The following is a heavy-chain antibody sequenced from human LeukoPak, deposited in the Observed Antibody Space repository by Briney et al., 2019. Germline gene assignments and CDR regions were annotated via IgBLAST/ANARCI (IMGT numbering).Heavy chain of an antibody. Sequence: PGGSLRLSCAASGFTFSNYGMHWVRQAPGKGLEWVAVIWYDGSNKYYADSVKGRFTISRDNSKNTLYLQMNSLRAEDTAVYYCARSSGGSYLVDYWGQGTLVTVSS. J-gene: IGHJ4*02. CDR3: ARSSGGSYLVDY. CDR2: IWYDGSNK. V-gene: IGHV3-33*01. CDR1: GFTFSNYG. D-gene: IGHD1-26*01.